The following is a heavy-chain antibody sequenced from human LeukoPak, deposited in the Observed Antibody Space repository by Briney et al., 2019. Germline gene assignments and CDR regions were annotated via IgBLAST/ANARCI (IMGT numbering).Heavy chain of an antibody. D-gene: IGHD5-24*01. J-gene: IGHJ4*02. CDR2: ICSSGSTI. CDR1: GFTFSSYE. V-gene: IGHV3-48*03. CDR3: ARSYVATIALHFDY. Sequence: QPGGSLRLSCAASGFTFSSYEMNSVRQAPGKGLEWVSYICSSGSTIYYADSVKGRFTISRDNAKNSLYLQMNSLRAEDTAVYYCARSYVATIALHFDYWGQGTLVTVSS.